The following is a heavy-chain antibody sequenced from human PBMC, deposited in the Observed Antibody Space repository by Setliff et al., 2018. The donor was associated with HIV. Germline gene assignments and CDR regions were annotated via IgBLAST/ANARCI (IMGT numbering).Heavy chain of an antibody. CDR2: IYPNGSP. D-gene: IGHD3-10*01. J-gene: IGHJ4*02. CDR3: TGDYNSGSYRFDY. V-gene: IGHV4-4*08. CDR1: GGSINNYY. Sequence: SETLSLTCTVSGGSINNYYWSWIRQPPGKGLEWIGYIYPNGSPDYPSGNIVYNPSFRSRVTLPLDTSKNQFSLKLTSVTAADAAVYYCTGDYNSGSYRFDYWGQVTPVTVSS.